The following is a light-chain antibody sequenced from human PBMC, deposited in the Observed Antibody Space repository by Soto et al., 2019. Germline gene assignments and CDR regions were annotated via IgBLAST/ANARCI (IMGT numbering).Light chain of an antibody. V-gene: IGLV3-9*01. CDR1: NIGSKN. J-gene: IGLJ1*01. Sequence: SYELTQPLSVSVSLGQTARITCGGNNIGSKNVHWYQQKPGQSPVLVMYRDSNRPSGIPERCSGSNSGNTASLTISRDQAGDEADYYCQVWDSSTSSYVFGPGTKLTVL. CDR2: RDS. CDR3: QVWDSSTSSYV.